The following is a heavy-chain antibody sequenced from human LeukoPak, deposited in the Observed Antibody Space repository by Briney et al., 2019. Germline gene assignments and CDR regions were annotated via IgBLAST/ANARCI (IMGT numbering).Heavy chain of an antibody. V-gene: IGHV1-18*01. J-gene: IGHJ5*02. Sequence: ASVKVSCKTSDYTFSNYGISWVRQAPGQGLEWMGWISTSNGAISYAQNFQDRVTMTTDTSTSTAYMELRSLRSDDTAVYYCARDPITMVRGYGENWFDPWGQGTLVTVSS. D-gene: IGHD3-10*01. CDR3: ARDPITMVRGYGENWFDP. CDR1: DYTFSNYG. CDR2: ISTSNGAI.